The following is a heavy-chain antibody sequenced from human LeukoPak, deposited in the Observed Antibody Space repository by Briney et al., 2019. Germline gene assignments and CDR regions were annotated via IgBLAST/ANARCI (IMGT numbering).Heavy chain of an antibody. J-gene: IGHJ6*02. CDR3: AKSSRLGFYYYYSMDV. V-gene: IGHV3-9*01. CDR2: ISWNSGSI. Sequence: PGGSLRLSCAASGFTFDDYAMHWVRQAPGKGLEWVSGISWNSGSIGYADSVKGRFTISRDNAKNSLYLQMNSLRAEDTALYYCAKSSRLGFYYYYSMDVWGQGTTVTVSS. CDR1: GFTFDDYA. D-gene: IGHD1-26*01.